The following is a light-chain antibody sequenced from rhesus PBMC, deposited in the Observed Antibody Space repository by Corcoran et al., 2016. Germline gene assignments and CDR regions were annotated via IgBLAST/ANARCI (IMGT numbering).Light chain of an antibody. CDR2: AAS. V-gene: IGKV1-36*02. J-gene: IGKJ4*01. Sequence: DIQMTQSPSSLSASVGDRVTITCRASLGISDYLSWYQQKPGKAPKRLIYAASSLESGVPSRVSGSGSGTDFTLTISSLQPEDFAAYYCLQGYSTPLTFGGGTKVEIK. CDR3: LQGYSTPLT. CDR1: LGISDY.